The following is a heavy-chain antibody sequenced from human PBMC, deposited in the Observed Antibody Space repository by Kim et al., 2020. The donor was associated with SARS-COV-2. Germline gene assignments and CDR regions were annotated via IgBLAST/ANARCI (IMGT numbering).Heavy chain of an antibody. CDR3: TSYLGDYCGGDCYSRV. Sequence: GGSLRLSCAASGFSFSNAWMNWVRQAPGKGLEWLGRIKSKINGGTTGYAAPVKGRFTISRDDSKNTLYLQRNSLKTEDTAVYFCTSYLGDYCGGDCYSRVWGQGTTVTVS. CDR2: IKSKINGGTT. CDR1: GFSFSNAW. D-gene: IGHD2-21*02. J-gene: IGHJ6*02. V-gene: IGHV3-15*01.